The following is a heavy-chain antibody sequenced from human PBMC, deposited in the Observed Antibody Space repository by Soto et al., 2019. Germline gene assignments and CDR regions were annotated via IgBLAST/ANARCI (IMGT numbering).Heavy chain of an antibody. J-gene: IGHJ4*02. CDR1: GFTFSSYW. CDR3: ARVYCSGGSGYHLDY. CDR2: INSDGSST. D-gene: IGHD2-15*01. V-gene: IGHV3-74*01. Sequence: EVQLVESGGGLVQPGGSLRLSCAASGFTFSSYWMHWVRQAPGKGLVWVSRINSDGSSTSYADSVKGRFTISRDNAKNTQYLQMISLRAEDTAVYYCARVYCSGGSGYHLDYWGQGTLVTVSS.